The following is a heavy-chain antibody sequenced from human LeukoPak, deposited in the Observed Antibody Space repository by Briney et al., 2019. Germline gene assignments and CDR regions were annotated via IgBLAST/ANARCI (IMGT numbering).Heavy chain of an antibody. CDR1: GYTFTSYD. J-gene: IGHJ6*02. D-gene: IGHD2-2*02. CDR2: MNPNSGNT. Sequence: ASVKVSCKASGYTFTSYDINWVRQATGQGLEWMGWMNPNSGNTGCAQKFQGRVTMTRNTSISIAYMELSSLRSEDTAVYYCARGALPADCSSTSCYTGYYYYYGMDVWGQGTTVTVSS. V-gene: IGHV1-8*01. CDR3: ARGALPADCSSTSCYTGYYYYYGMDV.